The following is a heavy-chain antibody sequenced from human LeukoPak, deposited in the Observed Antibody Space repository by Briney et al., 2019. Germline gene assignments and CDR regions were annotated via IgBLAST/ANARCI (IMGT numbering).Heavy chain of an antibody. Sequence: PGGYLRLSCAASGFTFSSYSMNWVRQAPGKGLEWVSSISSSSSYIYYADSVKGRFTISRDNAKNSLYLQMNSLRAEDTAVYYCARVYGGNRGYFDYWGQGTLVTVSS. CDR3: ARVYGGNRGYFDY. CDR2: ISSSSSYI. J-gene: IGHJ4*02. V-gene: IGHV3-21*01. CDR1: GFTFSSYS. D-gene: IGHD4-23*01.